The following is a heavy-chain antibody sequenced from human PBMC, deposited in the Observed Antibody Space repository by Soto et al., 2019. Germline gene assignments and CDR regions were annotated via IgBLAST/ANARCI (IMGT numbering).Heavy chain of an antibody. Sequence: EVQLVESGGGLVQPGGSLRLSCAASGFTFSSYWMHWVRQAPGNGLVWLSRINSDGSSATYADSVKGRFTISRDKAKSTLYLQMNSLRAEDTAMYYCAIAPRSGMDVWGQGITVTVSS. CDR3: AIAPRSGMDV. CDR1: GFTFSSYW. V-gene: IGHV3-74*01. J-gene: IGHJ6*02. CDR2: INSDGSSA.